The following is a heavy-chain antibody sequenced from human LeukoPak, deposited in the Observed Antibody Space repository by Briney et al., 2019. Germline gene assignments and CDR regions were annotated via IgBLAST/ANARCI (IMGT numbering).Heavy chain of an antibody. V-gene: IGHV4-30-2*01. J-gene: IGHJ3*02. CDR2: IYHSGST. Sequence: SETLSLTCAVSGGSISSGGYSWSWIRQPPGRGLEWIGYIYHSGSTYYNPSLKSRVTISVDRSKNQFSLKLSSVTAADTAVYYCARDNQMLRALDIWGQGTMVTVSS. CDR3: ARDNQMLRALDI. D-gene: IGHD3-10*02. CDR1: GGSISSGGYS.